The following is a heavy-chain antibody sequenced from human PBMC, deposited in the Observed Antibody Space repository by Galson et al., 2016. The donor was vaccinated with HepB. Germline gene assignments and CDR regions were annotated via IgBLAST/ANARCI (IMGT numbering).Heavy chain of an antibody. Sequence: SLRLSCAASGFTFSEYYMSWVRQAPGKGLEWVAVISYDGTNKYYADSLKGRFTISRDNSKNTLYLQMNSLRAEDTAVYYCAKDAILACGTGCYADYWGQGTLVTVSS. V-gene: IGHV3-30*18. CDR2: ISYDGTNK. J-gene: IGHJ4*02. D-gene: IGHD2-2*01. CDR3: AKDAILACGTGCYADY. CDR1: GFTFSEYY.